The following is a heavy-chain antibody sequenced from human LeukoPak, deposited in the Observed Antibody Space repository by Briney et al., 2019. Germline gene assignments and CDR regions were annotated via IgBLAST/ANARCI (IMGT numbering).Heavy chain of an antibody. V-gene: IGHV3-72*01. J-gene: IGHJ4*02. Sequence: GGSLRLSCAASGFTFSDHYMDWVRQAPGKGLEWVGRTRNKANSYTTEYAASVKGRFTISRDDSKNSLYLQMNSLKTEDTAVYYCAKDLLFPRFGSEYWGQGTLVTVSS. D-gene: IGHD3-10*01. CDR1: GFTFSDHY. CDR2: TRNKANSYTT. CDR3: AKDLLFPRFGSEY.